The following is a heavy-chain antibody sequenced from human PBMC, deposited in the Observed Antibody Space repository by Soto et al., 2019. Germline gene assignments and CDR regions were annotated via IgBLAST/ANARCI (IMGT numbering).Heavy chain of an antibody. V-gene: IGHV1-18*01. D-gene: IGHD5-18*01. Sequence: ASVKVSCKASGYTFTNYGIIWVRQAPGQGPEWMGWISAYNGNTNYAQKLQGRVTMTTNTSTSTAYMELRSLRSEDTAVYYCARFVDTAMVFWSWGQGTLVTVSS. CDR1: GYTFTNYG. J-gene: IGHJ4*02. CDR2: ISAYNGNT. CDR3: ARFVDTAMVFWS.